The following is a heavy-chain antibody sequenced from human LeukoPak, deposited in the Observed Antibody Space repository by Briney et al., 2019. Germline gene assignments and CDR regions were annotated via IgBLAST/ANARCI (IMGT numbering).Heavy chain of an antibody. J-gene: IGHJ4*02. Sequence: PGGSLRLSCAASGFTFSSYSMNWVRQAPGKGLEWVSSISSSSYIYYADSVKGRFTISRDNAKNSLYLQMNSLRAEDTAVYYCARVVGATQYYFDYWGQGTLVTVSS. CDR2: ISSSSYI. D-gene: IGHD1-26*01. CDR3: ARVVGATQYYFDY. CDR1: GFTFSSYS. V-gene: IGHV3-21*01.